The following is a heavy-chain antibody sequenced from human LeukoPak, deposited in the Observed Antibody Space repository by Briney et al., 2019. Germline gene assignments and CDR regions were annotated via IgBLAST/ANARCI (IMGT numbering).Heavy chain of an antibody. CDR2: INPKSGGT. Sequence: ASVKVSCKASGYTFTGYYMHWVRQAPGQGLEWMGWINPKSGGTNYAQKLQGRVTMTRDTSISTAYMELSRLRSEDTAVYYCARGLSSGWYVYWGQGTLVTVSS. V-gene: IGHV1-2*02. D-gene: IGHD6-19*01. CDR1: GYTFTGYY. J-gene: IGHJ4*02. CDR3: ARGLSSGWYVY.